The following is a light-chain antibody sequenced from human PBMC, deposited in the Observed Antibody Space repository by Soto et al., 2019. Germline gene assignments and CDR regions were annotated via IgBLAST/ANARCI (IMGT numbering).Light chain of an antibody. V-gene: IGKV3-11*01. Sequence: EIVLTQSPPTLSLSPCERATLSCRASQSVSSYLAWYQQKPGQAPILLIYDASNRATGIPARFSGSGSGTDFTLAISSLEPEDFAVYYCQQRSNWLTFGGGTKVEIK. CDR1: QSVSSY. CDR2: DAS. CDR3: QQRSNWLT. J-gene: IGKJ4*01.